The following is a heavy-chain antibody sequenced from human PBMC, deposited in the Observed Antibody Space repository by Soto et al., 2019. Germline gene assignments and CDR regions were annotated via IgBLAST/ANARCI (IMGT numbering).Heavy chain of an antibody. Sequence: EVQLLESGGGLVQPGGSLRLSCAGSGFTFSNYAMSWVRQAPGKGLEWVSAISGSGDSTYYANSVKGRFTISRDNSKNTLYLQMISLRAEDTAVYYCAKDTPQEWLLVFHYWGQGTLVTVSS. D-gene: IGHD3-3*01. V-gene: IGHV3-23*01. CDR2: ISGSGDST. CDR3: AKDTPQEWLLVFHY. J-gene: IGHJ4*02. CDR1: GFTFSNYA.